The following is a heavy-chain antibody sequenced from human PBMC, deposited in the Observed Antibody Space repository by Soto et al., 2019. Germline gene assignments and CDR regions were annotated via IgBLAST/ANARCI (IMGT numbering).Heavy chain of an antibody. V-gene: IGHV3-21*06. CDR2: ISSTTNYI. CDR3: ARESEDLTSNFDY. J-gene: IGHJ4*02. Sequence: EVQLVESGGGLVKPGGSLRLSCAASGFTFTSYSMNWFRQAPGKGLEWVSSISSTTNYIYYGDSMKGRFTISRDNAKNSLYLEMNSLRAEDTAVYYCARESEDLTSNFDYWGQGTLVTVSS. CDR1: GFTFTSYS.